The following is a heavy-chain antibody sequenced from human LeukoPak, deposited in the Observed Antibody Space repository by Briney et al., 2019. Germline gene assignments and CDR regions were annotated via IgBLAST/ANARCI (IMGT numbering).Heavy chain of an antibody. CDR3: ARYNYCSSTSCYYYYYYMDV. CDR2: IYYSGGT. D-gene: IGHD2-2*01. Sequence: PSETLSLTCTVAGCSISSYYWSWIRQPPGKGLEWSGYIYYSGGTNYNPSLKSRLTISVDTSKNQFSLKLSSVTAADTAVYYCARYNYCSSTSCYYYYYYMDVWGKGTTVTVSS. V-gene: IGHV4-59*01. J-gene: IGHJ6*03. CDR1: GCSISSYY.